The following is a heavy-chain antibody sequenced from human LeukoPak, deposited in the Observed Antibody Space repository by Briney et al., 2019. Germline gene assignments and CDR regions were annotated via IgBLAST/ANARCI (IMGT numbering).Heavy chain of an antibody. CDR1: GFTFSSYS. CDR2: ISSSSSYI. D-gene: IGHD6-19*01. Sequence: GGSLRLSCAASGFTFSSYSMNWVRQAPGKGLEWVSSISSSSSYIYYADSVKGRFTISRDNAKNSLYLQMNSLRAEDTAVYYCAKGVAVAGTGGSAAFDIWGQGTMVTVSS. V-gene: IGHV3-21*04. J-gene: IGHJ3*02. CDR3: AKGVAVAGTGGSAAFDI.